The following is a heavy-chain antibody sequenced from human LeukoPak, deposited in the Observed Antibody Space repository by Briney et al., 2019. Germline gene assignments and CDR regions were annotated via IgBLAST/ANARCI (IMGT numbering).Heavy chain of an antibody. CDR3: ARQGYDFWSGYYESGWFDP. CDR2: IYYSGST. V-gene: IGHV4-39*01. Sequence: SETLSLTCTVSGGSISSSSYYWGWIRQPPGKGLEWIGSIYYSGSTYYNPSLKSRVTISVDTSKNQFSLKLSSVTAADTAVYYCARQGYDFWSGYYESGWFDPWGQGTLVTVSS. CDR1: GGSISSSSYY. J-gene: IGHJ5*02. D-gene: IGHD3-3*01.